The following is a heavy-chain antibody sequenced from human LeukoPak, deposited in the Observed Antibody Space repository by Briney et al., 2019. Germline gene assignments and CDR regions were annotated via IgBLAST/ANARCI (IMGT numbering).Heavy chain of an antibody. CDR3: ARDRTYGGNSGFDY. V-gene: IGHV4-61*02. CDR1: GGSISSGSYY. J-gene: IGHJ4*02. D-gene: IGHD4-23*01. Sequence: PSQTLSLTCTVSGGSISSGSYYWSWVRQPAGKGLEWIGRIYTTGSTNYNPSLKSRVTMSVDTSKNQFSLNLTSVTAADTAVYYCARDRTYGGNSGFDYWGRGTLVTVSS. CDR2: IYTTGST.